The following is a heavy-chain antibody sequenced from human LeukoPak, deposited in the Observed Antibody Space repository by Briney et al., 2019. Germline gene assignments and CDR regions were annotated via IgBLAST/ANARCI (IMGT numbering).Heavy chain of an antibody. J-gene: IGHJ5*02. D-gene: IGHD2-15*01. CDR2: MNPNSGNT. Sequence: GASVKVSCKASGYTFTSYDINWVRQATGQGLEWMGWMNPNSGNTGYAQKFQGRVTMTRTTSISTAYMELSSLRSEDTAVYYCARGSRIHCSGGSCLNWFDPWGQGTLVTVSS. CDR1: GYTFTSYD. CDR3: ARGSRIHCSGGSCLNWFDP. V-gene: IGHV1-8*01.